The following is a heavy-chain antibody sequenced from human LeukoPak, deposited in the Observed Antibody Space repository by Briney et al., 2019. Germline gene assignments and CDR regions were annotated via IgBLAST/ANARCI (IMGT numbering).Heavy chain of an antibody. V-gene: IGHV3-7*01. Sequence: GGSLRLSCAASGFTFSSYWMSWVRQAPGKGLEWVANIKQAGSENYYVDSVKGRFTISRDNAKNSPYLQMNSLRAEDTAVYYCARGKTTVTPGYFDYWGQGTLVTVSS. CDR1: GFTFSSYW. J-gene: IGHJ4*02. CDR3: ARGKTTVTPGYFDY. D-gene: IGHD4-11*01. CDR2: IKQAGSEN.